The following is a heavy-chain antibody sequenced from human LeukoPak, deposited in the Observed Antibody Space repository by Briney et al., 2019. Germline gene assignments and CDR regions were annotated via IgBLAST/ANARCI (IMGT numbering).Heavy chain of an antibody. Sequence: GGSLRLSCAASKFNFTNSWLSWVRQPPGKGLEWVGRIKKRQDGGTADYAAPVKGRFTISRDDSTATLYLQMNSLRAEDTAIYYCTTLIAGWGQGTLVTASS. V-gene: IGHV3-15*01. CDR1: KFNFTNSW. CDR3: TTLIAG. CDR2: IKKRQDGGTA. J-gene: IGHJ4*02. D-gene: IGHD2-15*01.